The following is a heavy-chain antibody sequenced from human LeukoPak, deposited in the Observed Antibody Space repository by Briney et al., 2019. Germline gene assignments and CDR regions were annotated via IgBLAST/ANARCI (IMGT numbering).Heavy chain of an antibody. D-gene: IGHD6-13*01. CDR3: AKAPSIAAAGRRGDYYYYGMDV. Sequence: PGGSLRLSCAASGFTFNSYAMSWVRQAPGKGLEWVSAISGSGGSTYYADSVKGRFTISRDNSKNTLYLQMNSLRAEDTAVYYCAKAPSIAAAGRRGDYYYYGMDVWGQGTTVTVSS. CDR1: GFTFNSYA. V-gene: IGHV3-23*01. CDR2: ISGSGGST. J-gene: IGHJ6*02.